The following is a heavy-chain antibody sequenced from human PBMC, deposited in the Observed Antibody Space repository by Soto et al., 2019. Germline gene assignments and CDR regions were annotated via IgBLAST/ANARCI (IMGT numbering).Heavy chain of an antibody. CDR1: GFTFTDHY. CDR2: IRNKPNSYTT. Sequence: DVQLVESGGGLVQPGGSLRLSCAASGFTFTDHYMDWVRQAPGKGLEWVGRIRNKPNSYTTEFAASVKDRFTISRDDSRNSVYLQMNSLKSDDTAVYYCARGGKVVVGQALDYWGQGTLVTVSS. D-gene: IGHD3-22*01. V-gene: IGHV3-72*01. J-gene: IGHJ4*02. CDR3: ARGGKVVVGQALDY.